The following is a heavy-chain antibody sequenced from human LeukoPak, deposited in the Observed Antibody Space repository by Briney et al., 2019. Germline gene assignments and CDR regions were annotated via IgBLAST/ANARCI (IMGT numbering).Heavy chain of an antibody. CDR2: IIPIFGTA. D-gene: IGHD3-22*01. J-gene: IGHJ5*02. CDR1: GGTFSRYA. V-gene: IGHV1-69*06. CDR3: ARKVPNDSSGYYYRGQFDP. Sequence: GASVTVSCKASGGTFSRYAISWVRQAPGQGLEWMGGIIPIFGTANYAQKFQGRVTITADKSTSTAYMELSSLRSEDTAVYYCARKVPNDSSGYYYRGQFDPWGQGTLVTVSS.